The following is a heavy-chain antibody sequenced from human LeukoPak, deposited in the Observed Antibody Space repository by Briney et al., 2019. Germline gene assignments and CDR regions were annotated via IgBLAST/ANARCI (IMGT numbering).Heavy chain of an antibody. V-gene: IGHV3-74*01. CDR2: INSDGSST. CDR1: GFTSSSYW. J-gene: IGHJ4*02. CDR3: AYSSGSYYGVDY. Sequence: GGSLRLSCAASGFTSSSYWMHWVRQAPGEGLVWVSRINSDGSSTSYADSVKGRFTISRDNAKNTLYLQMNSLRAEDTAVYYCAYSSGSYYGVDYWGQGTLVTVSS. D-gene: IGHD6-19*01.